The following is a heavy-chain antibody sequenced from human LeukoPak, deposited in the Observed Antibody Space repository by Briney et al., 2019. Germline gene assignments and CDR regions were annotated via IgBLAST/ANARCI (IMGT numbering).Heavy chain of an antibody. Sequence: GASVKVSCEASGYTFTAYYIHWVRQAPGQGLEWMGWINPNSGGTNYAQKVKGRVTMTTDTSTSTAYMELRSLKSDDTAVYYCARASYCSDGSCYSDYWGQGTLVTVSS. CDR2: INPNSGGT. CDR3: ARASYCSDGSCYSDY. V-gene: IGHV1-2*02. J-gene: IGHJ4*02. D-gene: IGHD2-15*01. CDR1: GYTFTAYY.